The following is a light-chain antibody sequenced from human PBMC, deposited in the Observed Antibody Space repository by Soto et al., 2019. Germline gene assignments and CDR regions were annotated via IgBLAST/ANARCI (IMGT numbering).Light chain of an antibody. Sequence: QSALTQPASVSGSPGQSITISCTGTSSDVGAYNYVSWYQQHPGKAPKLMIYEVNNRPSGVSNRFSGSKSGNTASLTISGLQAEDEADYYCNSFAGPQSFEVFGEGTKVTVL. CDR3: NSFAGPQSFEV. CDR2: EVN. V-gene: IGLV2-14*01. CDR1: SSDVGAYNY. J-gene: IGLJ1*01.